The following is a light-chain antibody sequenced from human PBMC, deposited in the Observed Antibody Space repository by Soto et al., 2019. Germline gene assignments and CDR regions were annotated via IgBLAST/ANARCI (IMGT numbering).Light chain of an antibody. Sequence: SYELTQPPSVSVAPGQTARITCGGHNIGSKSVHWYQQKPGQAPVLVVYDDSDRPSGIPERFSGSNSGNTATLTISRVDAGDEADYYCQVWDSSSDHSGVFGGGTKLTVL. J-gene: IGLJ3*02. V-gene: IGLV3-21*02. CDR1: NIGSKS. CDR3: QVWDSSSDHSGV. CDR2: DDS.